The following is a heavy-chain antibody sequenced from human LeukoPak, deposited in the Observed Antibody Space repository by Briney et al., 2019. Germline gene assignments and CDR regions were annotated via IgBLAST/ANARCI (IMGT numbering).Heavy chain of an antibody. Sequence: GGSLRLSCAASGFTFSSYAMSCGRQAPGKGLEWVSGISGSGGSTYYADSVKGRFTISRDNSKSTLSLQMNSLRADDTAVYYCAKESGTDRVYGGQGTLVTVSS. V-gene: IGHV3-23*01. D-gene: IGHD2-8*01. CDR1: GFTFSSYA. J-gene: IGHJ4*02. CDR3: AKESGTDRVY. CDR2: ISGSGGST.